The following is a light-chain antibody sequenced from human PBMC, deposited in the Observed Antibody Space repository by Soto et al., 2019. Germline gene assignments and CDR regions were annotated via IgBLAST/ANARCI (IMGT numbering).Light chain of an antibody. J-gene: IGLJ2*01. CDR3: AAWDDSLNGRL. CDR1: SSNIGSYT. V-gene: IGLV1-44*01. Sequence: QSALTQPPSASGTPGQRVTISCSGSSSNIGSYTVNWYQLLPGTAPKLLIYNNNHRPSGVPDRFSGSTSGTSASLAISGLQSEDVADYYCAAWDDSLNGRLFGGGTKVTVL. CDR2: NNN.